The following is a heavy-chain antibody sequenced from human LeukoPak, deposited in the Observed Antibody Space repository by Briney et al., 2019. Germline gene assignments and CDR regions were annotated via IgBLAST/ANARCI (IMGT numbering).Heavy chain of an antibody. V-gene: IGHV5-51*01. CDR2: IYPGDSDT. CDR1: GYSFTSYW. Sequence: GESLKISCKGSGYSFTSYWIGWVRQMPGKGLEWMGIIYPGDSDTRYSPSFQGQVTISADKSISTAYLQWSSLKASDTAMYYCARQRFADYYDSSGYYYNFDYWGQGTLVTVSS. CDR3: ARQRFADYYDSSGYYYNFDY. D-gene: IGHD3-22*01. J-gene: IGHJ4*02.